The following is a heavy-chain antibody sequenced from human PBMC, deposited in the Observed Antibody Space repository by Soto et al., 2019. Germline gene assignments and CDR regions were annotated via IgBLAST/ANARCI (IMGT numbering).Heavy chain of an antibody. CDR2: ILSDGSNK. CDR3: AKGSVAGEYFDY. D-gene: IGHD6-19*01. Sequence: HPGGSLRLSCAASGFTFSSYGMHWVRQAPGKGLEWVAVILSDGSNKFYVDSVKGRFTISRDNSKDTLYLQMNSLRAEDTAVYYCAKGSVAGEYFDYWGQGILVTVSS. V-gene: IGHV3-30*18. J-gene: IGHJ4*02. CDR1: GFTFSSYG.